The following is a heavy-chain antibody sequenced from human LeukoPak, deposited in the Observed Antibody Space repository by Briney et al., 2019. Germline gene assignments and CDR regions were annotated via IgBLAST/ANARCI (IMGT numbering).Heavy chain of an antibody. CDR2: ISSNGGST. V-gene: IGHV3-64*01. Sequence: PGGSLRLSCAASGFTFSSYAMHWVRQAPGKGLEYVSAISSNGGSTYYANSVKGRFTISRDNSKNTLYLQMGSLRAEDMAVYYCARDSDILTGSSYYYYYYMDVWGKGTTVTVSS. CDR1: GFTFSSYA. CDR3: ARDSDILTGSSYYYYYYMDV. J-gene: IGHJ6*03. D-gene: IGHD3-9*01.